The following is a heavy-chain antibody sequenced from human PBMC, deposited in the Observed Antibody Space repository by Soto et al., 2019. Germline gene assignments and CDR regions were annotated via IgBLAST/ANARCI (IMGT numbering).Heavy chain of an antibody. V-gene: IGHV1-69*13. Sequence: ASVKVSCKASGGTFSSYAISWVRQAPGQGLEWMGGIIPIFGTANYAQKFQGRVTITADESTSTAYMELSSLRSEDTAVYYCALAYYDFWSGTVRNWFDPWGQGTLVTVSS. CDR2: IIPIFGTA. CDR3: ALAYYDFWSGTVRNWFDP. CDR1: GGTFSSYA. D-gene: IGHD3-3*01. J-gene: IGHJ5*02.